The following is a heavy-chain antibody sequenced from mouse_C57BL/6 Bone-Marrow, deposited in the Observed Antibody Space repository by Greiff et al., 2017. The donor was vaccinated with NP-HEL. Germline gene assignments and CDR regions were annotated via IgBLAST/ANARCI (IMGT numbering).Heavy chain of an antibody. V-gene: IGHV1-5*01. D-gene: IGHD1-1*01. CDR2: IYPGNSDT. Sequence: DVKLQESGTVLARPGASVKMSCKTSGYTFTSYWMHWVKQRPGQGLEWIGAIYPGNSDTSYNQKFKGKAKLTAVTSASTAYMELSSLTNEDSAVYYCTHYYGSSHWYFDVWGTGTTVTVSS. J-gene: IGHJ1*03. CDR3: THYYGSSHWYFDV. CDR1: GYTFTSYW.